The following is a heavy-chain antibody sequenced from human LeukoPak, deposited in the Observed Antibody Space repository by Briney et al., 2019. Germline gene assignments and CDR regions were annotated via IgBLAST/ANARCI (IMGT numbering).Heavy chain of an antibody. Sequence: GASVKVSCKASGYTFTGYYMHWVRQAPGQGLEWMGWINPNSGGTNYAQKFQGRVTMTRDTSISTAYMELSSLRSEDTAVYYCARDSLYCSGGSCYPHDDAFDIWGQGTMVTVSS. CDR3: ARDSLYCSGGSCYPHDDAFDI. CDR1: GYTFTGYY. CDR2: INPNSGGT. J-gene: IGHJ3*02. V-gene: IGHV1-2*02. D-gene: IGHD2-15*01.